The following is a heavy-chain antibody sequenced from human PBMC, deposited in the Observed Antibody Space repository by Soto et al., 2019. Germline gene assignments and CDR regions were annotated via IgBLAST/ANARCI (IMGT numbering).Heavy chain of an antibody. CDR2: INPYSGGA. Sequence: ASVKVSCKASGYTFTDYFIHWVRQAPGQGLEWIGWINPYSGGADLSQKFQGRVTMTRDTSISTAYMEVSSLRSEDTAVYYCARPHCSSTSCYTRVYYYGMDVWGQGTTVTVSS. J-gene: IGHJ6*02. D-gene: IGHD2-2*02. CDR1: GYTFTDYF. CDR3: ARPHCSSTSCYTRVYYYGMDV. V-gene: IGHV1-2*02.